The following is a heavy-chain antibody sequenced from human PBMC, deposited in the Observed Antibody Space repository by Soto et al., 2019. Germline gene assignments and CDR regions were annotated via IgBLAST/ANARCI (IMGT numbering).Heavy chain of an antibody. CDR2: ISHSGTT. CDR3: ASNPTYGDYRFVS. V-gene: IGHV4-34*01. Sequence: PSETLSLTCAVLDGSFSDYYWIWIRQPPGKGLEWIGEISHSGTTNYNPSLKSRVTISVDTSKSQFSLTLTSVTATDAAVYYCASNPTYGDYRFVSWGQGTLVTVSS. D-gene: IGHD4-17*01. J-gene: IGHJ4*02. CDR1: DGSFSDYY.